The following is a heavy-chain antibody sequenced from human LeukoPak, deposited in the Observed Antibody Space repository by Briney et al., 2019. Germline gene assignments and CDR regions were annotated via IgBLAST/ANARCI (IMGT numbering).Heavy chain of an antibody. CDR3: ARTLVRGVDYFDY. Sequence: PGGSLRLSCAASGFTFSSYAMHWVRQAPGKGLEWVAVISYDGSNKYYADSVKGRFTISRDNSTNTLYLQMNSLRAEDTAVYYCARTLVRGVDYFDYWGQGTLVTVSS. CDR1: GFTFSSYA. D-gene: IGHD3-10*01. CDR2: ISYDGSNK. J-gene: IGHJ4*02. V-gene: IGHV3-30-3*01.